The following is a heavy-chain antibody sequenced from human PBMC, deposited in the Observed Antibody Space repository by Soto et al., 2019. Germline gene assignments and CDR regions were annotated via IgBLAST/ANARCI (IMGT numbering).Heavy chain of an antibody. J-gene: IGHJ6*02. D-gene: IGHD3-10*01. Sequence: SQPLSLTCVNSGDRVSITSVAWNWARQSPSRGLEWLGRTYYRSRWNSEFAVSARGRTVINADTSTNQFSLPLNSVTPEETAAYFCTGSEEYADYYYYGLDVWGQGTTVTVSS. CDR1: GDRVSITSVA. V-gene: IGHV6-1*01. CDR2: TYYRSRWNS. CDR3: TGSEEYADYYYYGLDV.